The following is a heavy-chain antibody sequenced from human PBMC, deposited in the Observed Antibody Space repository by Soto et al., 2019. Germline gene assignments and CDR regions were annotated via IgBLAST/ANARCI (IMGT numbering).Heavy chain of an antibody. Sequence: PGGSLRLSCAASGFTFSSYGMHWVRQAPGKGLEWVAVISYDGSNKYYADSVKGRFTISRDNSKNTLYLQMNSLRAEDTAVYYCAKARPPLQTHSVFDYWGQGTLVTVSS. CDR1: GFTFSSYG. V-gene: IGHV3-30*18. CDR3: AKARPPLQTHSVFDY. J-gene: IGHJ4*02. D-gene: IGHD1-26*01. CDR2: ISYDGSNK.